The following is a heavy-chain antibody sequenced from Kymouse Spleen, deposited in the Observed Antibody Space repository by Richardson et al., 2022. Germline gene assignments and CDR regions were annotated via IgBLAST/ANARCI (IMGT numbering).Heavy chain of an antibody. Sequence: QLQLQESGPGLVKPSETLSLTCTVSGGSISSSSYYWGWIRQPPGKGLEWIGSIYYSGSTYYNPSLKSRVTISVDTSKNQFSLKLSSVTAADTAVYYCARQGVTMVRGVIPPDAFDIWGQGTMVTVSS. D-gene: IGHD3-10*01. CDR1: GGSISSSSYY. CDR3: ARQGVTMVRGVIPPDAFDI. V-gene: IGHV4-39*01. J-gene: IGHJ3*02. CDR2: IYYSGST.